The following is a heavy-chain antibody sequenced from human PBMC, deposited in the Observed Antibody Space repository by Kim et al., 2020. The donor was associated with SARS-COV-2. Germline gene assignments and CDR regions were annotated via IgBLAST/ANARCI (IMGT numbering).Heavy chain of an antibody. CDR3: AKADCSGYWPYYFDL. CDR1: GFTFTDYA. D-gene: IGHD3-22*01. J-gene: IGHJ4*02. CDR2: INGSGGTT. V-gene: IGHV3-23*01. Sequence: GGSLRLSCAASGFTFTDYAMSWVRQAPGKGLVWVSTINGSGGTTSYADSVRGRFTISRDNSKNTLFLRIIGLRADDTAVYYCAKADCSGYWPYYFDLWGQGTLLTVSS.